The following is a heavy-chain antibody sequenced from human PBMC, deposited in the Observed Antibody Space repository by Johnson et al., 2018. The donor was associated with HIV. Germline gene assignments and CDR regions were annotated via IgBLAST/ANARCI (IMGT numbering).Heavy chain of an antibody. CDR3: ALLRFLEWLLPGEAFDI. J-gene: IGHJ3*02. CDR2: ISYDGSNK. V-gene: IGHV3-30*14. D-gene: IGHD3-3*01. CDR1: GFTFSSYA. Sequence: LVESGGGVVQPGRSLRLSCAASGFTFSSYAMHWVRQAPGKGLEWVAVISYDGSNKYYADSVKGRFTISRGNSKNTLYLQMNSLRAEDTAVYNCALLRFLEWLLPGEAFDIWGQGTMVTVSS.